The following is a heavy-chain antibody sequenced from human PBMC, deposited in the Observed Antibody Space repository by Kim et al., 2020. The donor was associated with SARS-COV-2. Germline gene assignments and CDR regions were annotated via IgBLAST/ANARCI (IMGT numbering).Heavy chain of an antibody. CDR1: GFTFSTYA. D-gene: IGHD3-10*01. J-gene: IGHJ4*02. CDR3: AKKFHYGSGGYLYYFDN. V-gene: IGHV3-23*01. CDR2: ISDSGAYT. Sequence: GGSLRLSCAPCGFTFSTYAMSWVRQAPGKGLEWVSTISDSGAYTCYADSVKGRFTISRDNSKNTLYLQMNSLRTEDTAVYYCAKKFHYGSGGYLYYFDNWGQGTLVTVSS.